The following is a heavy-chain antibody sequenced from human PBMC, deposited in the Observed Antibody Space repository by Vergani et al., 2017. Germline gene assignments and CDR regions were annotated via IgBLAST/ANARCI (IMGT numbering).Heavy chain of an antibody. CDR3: GDSSGYYNDAFDI. V-gene: IGHV4-39*07. J-gene: IGHJ3*02. CDR2: IYYSGST. Sequence: QLQLQESGPGLVKPSETLSLTCTVSGGSISSSSYYWGWIRQPPGKGLEWIGSIYYSGSTYYNPSLKSRVTISVDTSKNQFSLKLSPVTAADTAVYYCGDSSGYYNDAFDIWGQGTMVTVSS. D-gene: IGHD3-22*01. CDR1: GGSISSSSYY.